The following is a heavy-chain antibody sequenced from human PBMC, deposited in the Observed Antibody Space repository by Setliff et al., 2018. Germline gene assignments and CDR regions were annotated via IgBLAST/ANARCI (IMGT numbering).Heavy chain of an antibody. V-gene: IGHV3-23*01. J-gene: IGHJ4*02. CDR1: GFTFSSYA. Sequence: PGGSLRLSCAASGFTFSSYAMTWVRQAPGKGLEWVSGISGSGGATYYAASVKGRFTISRDNAKNSLYLQMNSLRAEDTAVYYCARGAYGDYYFDYWGQGTLVTVSS. D-gene: IGHD4-17*01. CDR3: ARGAYGDYYFDY. CDR2: ISGSGGAT.